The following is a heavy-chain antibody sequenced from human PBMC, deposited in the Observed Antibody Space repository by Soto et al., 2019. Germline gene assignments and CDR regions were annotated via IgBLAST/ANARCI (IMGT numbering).Heavy chain of an antibody. D-gene: IGHD3-10*01. Sequence: HPGGSLRLSCAASGFTFDDYAMHWVRQSPGKGLEWVSGISWNSGSIGFADSVKGRFTISRDNAKNSLYLQMSSLRAEDTALYYCAKDLQPFGSGSLAYHMDVWGQGTTVTVSS. J-gene: IGHJ6*02. V-gene: IGHV3-9*01. CDR2: ISWNSGSI. CDR1: GFTFDDYA. CDR3: AKDLQPFGSGSLAYHMDV.